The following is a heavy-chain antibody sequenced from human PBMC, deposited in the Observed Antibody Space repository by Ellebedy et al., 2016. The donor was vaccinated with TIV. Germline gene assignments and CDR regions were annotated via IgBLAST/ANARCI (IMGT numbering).Heavy chain of an antibody. CDR2: VYYSGSP. CDR3: ARTDPWQPIDD. CDR1: GGSVSNTRYY. V-gene: IGHV4-39*01. D-gene: IGHD2-21*02. J-gene: IGHJ4*02. Sequence: MPSETLSLTCGVSGGSVSNTRYYWAWIRQPPGKGLEWIGSVYYSGSPYYNPSFKSRVTLSADTSKNQFSLHLRTVAAADTAVYYCARTDPWQPIDDWGQGILVSVSS.